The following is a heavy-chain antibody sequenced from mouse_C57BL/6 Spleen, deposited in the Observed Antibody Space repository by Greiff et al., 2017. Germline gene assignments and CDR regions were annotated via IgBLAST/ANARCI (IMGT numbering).Heavy chain of an antibody. V-gene: IGHV3-6*01. D-gene: IGHD2-3*01. CDR1: GYSITSGYY. Sequence: EVKLMESGPGLVKPSQSLSLTCSVTGYSITSGYYWNWIRQFPGNKLEWMGYISYDGSNNYNPSLKNRIPITRDTSKNQFFLKLNSVTTEDTATYYCARGGIYDGPYFDYWGQGTTLTVSS. J-gene: IGHJ2*01. CDR3: ARGGIYDGPYFDY. CDR2: ISYDGSN.